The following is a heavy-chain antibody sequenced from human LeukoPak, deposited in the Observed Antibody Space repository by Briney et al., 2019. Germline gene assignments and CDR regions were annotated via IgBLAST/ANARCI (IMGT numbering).Heavy chain of an antibody. Sequence: PGRSLRLSCAASGFTFSSYGMHWVRQAPGKGLEWVAVISYDGSNKYYADSVKGRFTISRDNSKNTLYLQMNSLRAEDTAVYYCAKGKSSGSYGYYFDYWGQGTLVTVSS. D-gene: IGHD1-26*01. CDR3: AKGKSSGSYGYYFDY. J-gene: IGHJ4*02. CDR2: ISYDGSNK. CDR1: GFTFSSYG. V-gene: IGHV3-30*18.